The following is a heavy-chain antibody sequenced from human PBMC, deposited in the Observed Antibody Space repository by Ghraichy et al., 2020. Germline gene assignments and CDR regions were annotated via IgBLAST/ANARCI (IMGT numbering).Heavy chain of an antibody. D-gene: IGHD2-8*01. V-gene: IGHV1-8*01. CDR3: ARGPGLIWLDY. CDR1: GDTFTSYD. Sequence: VKVSCKVSGDTFTSYDINWVRQATGQGLEWMGWMNPIRGYTGYAQKFQGRVTMTRNTSISTAYMELSGLRSDDTAVYYCARGPGLIWLDYWGQGTLVTVSS. J-gene: IGHJ4*02. CDR2: MNPIRGYT.